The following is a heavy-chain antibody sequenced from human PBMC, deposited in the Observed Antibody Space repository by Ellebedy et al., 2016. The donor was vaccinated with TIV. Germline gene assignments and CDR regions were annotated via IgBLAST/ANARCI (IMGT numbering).Heavy chain of an antibody. CDR1: GYTFTSYG. J-gene: IGHJ5*02. CDR3: ARDCPWGYNCFDP. Sequence: AASVKVSCKASGYTFTSYGISWVRQAPGQGLEWMGWINPYNGNTNYVQKLQDRVTMTTDTSTSTAYMELGSLRADDAAVYYCARDCPWGYNCFDPWGQGTLVTVSS. V-gene: IGHV1-18*01. D-gene: IGHD3-10*02. CDR2: INPYNGNT.